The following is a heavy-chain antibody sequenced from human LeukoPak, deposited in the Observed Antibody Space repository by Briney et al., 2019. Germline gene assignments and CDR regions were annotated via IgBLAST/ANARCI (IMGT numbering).Heavy chain of an antibody. CDR2: INHSGST. D-gene: IGHD2-2*01. CDR3: ARSLYQLPIDY. J-gene: IGHJ4*02. V-gene: IGHV4-34*01. Sequence: SSETLSLTCAVYGGSFSGYYWSWIRQPPGEGLEWIGEINHSGSTNYNPSLKSRVTISVDTSKNQFSLKLSSVTAADTAVYYCARSLYQLPIDYWGQGTLVTVSS. CDR1: GGSFSGYY.